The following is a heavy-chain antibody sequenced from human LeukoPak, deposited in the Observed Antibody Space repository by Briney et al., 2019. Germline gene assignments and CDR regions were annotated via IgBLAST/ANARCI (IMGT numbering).Heavy chain of an antibody. V-gene: IGHV3-66*02. J-gene: IGHJ3*02. D-gene: IGHD3-3*01. CDR2: IYSDGST. Sequence: GGSLRLSCAASGFTVSTKYMSWVRQAPGKGLEWVSLIYSDGSTYDADSVKGRITISRDNSKNTLYLQMNSLRAEDTAVYYCASYYLEWLFGWAFDIWGQGTMVTVFS. CDR1: GFTVSTKY. CDR3: ASYYLEWLFGWAFDI.